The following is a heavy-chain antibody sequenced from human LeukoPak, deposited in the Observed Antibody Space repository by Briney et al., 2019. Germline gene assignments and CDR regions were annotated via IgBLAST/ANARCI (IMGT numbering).Heavy chain of an antibody. J-gene: IGHJ4*02. D-gene: IGHD5-18*01. Sequence: GGSLRLSCAASGFTFSSYAMHWVRQAPGKGLEYVSAISSNGGSTYYANSVKGRFTISRDNSKNTLYLQMNSLRAEDTAVYYCSSSYGYPFDYWGQGTLVTVSS. CDR1: GFTFSSYA. V-gene: IGHV3-64*01. CDR3: SSSYGYPFDY. CDR2: ISSNGGST.